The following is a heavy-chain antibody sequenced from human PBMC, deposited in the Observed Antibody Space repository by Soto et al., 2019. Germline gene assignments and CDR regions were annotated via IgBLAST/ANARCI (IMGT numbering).Heavy chain of an antibody. CDR3: ASYVRGPAFYLDS. V-gene: IGHV3-23*01. CDR2: ISKNGDEE. J-gene: IGHJ4*02. CDR1: GFTFSSYA. Sequence: GGSLRLSCAASGFTFSSYAMSWVRQAPGKGLEWVSVISKNGDEEYYADSVTGRFTISRDSSNNLLYLRMSSLRVEDTAVYYCASYVRGPAFYLDSWGQGTLVT. D-gene: IGHD3-10*02.